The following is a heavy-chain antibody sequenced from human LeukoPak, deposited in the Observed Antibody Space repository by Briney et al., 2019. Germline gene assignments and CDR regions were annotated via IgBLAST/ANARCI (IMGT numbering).Heavy chain of an antibody. CDR1: GFTFDDYA. CDR2: ISWNSGSI. CDR3: AKDIARPSGYSSGWYDYYYGMDV. Sequence: GGSLRLSCAASGFTFDDYAMHWVRQAPGKGLEWVSGISWNSGSIGYADSVKGRFTISRDNAKNSLYLQMNSLRAEDTALYYCAKDIARPSGYSSGWYDYYYGMDVWGQGTTVTVSS. J-gene: IGHJ6*02. D-gene: IGHD6-19*01. V-gene: IGHV3-9*01.